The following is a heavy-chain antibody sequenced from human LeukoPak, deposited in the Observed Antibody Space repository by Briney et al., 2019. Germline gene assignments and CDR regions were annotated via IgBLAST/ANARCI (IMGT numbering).Heavy chain of an antibody. D-gene: IGHD1-20*01. Sequence: GASVKVSCKASGYTFTGHYMHWVRQAPGQGLEWMGWINPNSGGTNYAQKFQGRVTMTRDTSISTAFMDLARLRSDDAAVYYCAREGGDNEGYNSPFDFWGQGALVTVSS. CDR1: GYTFTGHY. J-gene: IGHJ4*02. CDR3: AREGGDNEGYNSPFDF. CDR2: INPNSGGT. V-gene: IGHV1-2*02.